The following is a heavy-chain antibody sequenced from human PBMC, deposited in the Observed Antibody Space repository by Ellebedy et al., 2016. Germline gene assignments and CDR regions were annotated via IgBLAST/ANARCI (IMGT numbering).Heavy chain of an antibody. D-gene: IGHD3-22*01. Sequence: GESLKISXAASGFTFSRFDIHWVRQAQGKGLEWVAAISNDGNDENYGASVKGRFSISRDNSKNRVYLQMSSLRVEDTAVYSYARVRSPDYSTNYDLDVWGQGTTVTVSS. J-gene: IGHJ6*02. CDR1: GFTFSRFD. CDR2: ISNDGNDE. V-gene: IGHV3-30*03. CDR3: ARVRSPDYSTNYDLDV.